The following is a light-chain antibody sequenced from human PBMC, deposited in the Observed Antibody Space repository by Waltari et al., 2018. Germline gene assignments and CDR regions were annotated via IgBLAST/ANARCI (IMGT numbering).Light chain of an antibody. CDR2: DAD. Sequence: SYVRSQAPPVSVPPGRTATIPGGGTDLGSEGVQGYQQRAGQAPLLFMYDADDRPPGTSSRFSGSSSADTATLTISWVEAGDEADYYCQVWDRRGGHYAFGPGTRVTVL. J-gene: IGLJ1*01. CDR1: DLGSEG. CDR3: QVWDRRGGHYA. V-gene: IGLV3-21*04.